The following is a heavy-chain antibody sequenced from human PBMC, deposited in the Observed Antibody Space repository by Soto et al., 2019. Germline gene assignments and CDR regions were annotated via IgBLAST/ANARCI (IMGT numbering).Heavy chain of an antibody. CDR1: GFTFSSYG. J-gene: IGHJ6*02. CDR3: VKDGSSGWPYYYGMDV. Sequence: PGGSLRLSCAASGFTFSSYGMHWVRQAPGKGLEWVAVISYDGSNKYYADSVKGRFTISRDNSKNTLYLQMNSLRAEDTAVYYCVKDGSSGWPYYYGMDVWGQGTTVTVSS. CDR2: ISYDGSNK. D-gene: IGHD6-19*01. V-gene: IGHV3-30*18.